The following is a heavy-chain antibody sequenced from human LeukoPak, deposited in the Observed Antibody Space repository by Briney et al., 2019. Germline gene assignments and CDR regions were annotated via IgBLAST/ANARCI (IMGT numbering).Heavy chain of an antibody. CDR1: GFTFSSYS. Sequence: PGGSLRLSCAASGFTFSSYSMNWVRQAPGKGLEWVSYISSSSSTIYYADSVKGRFTISRDNAKNSLYLQMNSLRDEDTAVYYCAKGIRYSSSWAFDYWGQGTLVTVSS. CDR3: AKGIRYSSSWAFDY. CDR2: ISSSSSTI. J-gene: IGHJ4*02. V-gene: IGHV3-48*02. D-gene: IGHD6-13*01.